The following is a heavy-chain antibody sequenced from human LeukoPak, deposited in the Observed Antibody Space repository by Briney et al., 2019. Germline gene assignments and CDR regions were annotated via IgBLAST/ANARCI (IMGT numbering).Heavy chain of an antibody. J-gene: IGHJ5*02. CDR2: VFHTGDT. CDR1: GDSIYSKW. D-gene: IGHD4-11*01. Sequence: PSETLSLTCAVYGDSIYSKWWSWVRQPPGKGLEWIGEVFHTGDTKHNPSLKSRVTMSVDKSKNQFSLKLNSVTATDTAVYYCASSNDYIWFDPWGQGALVTVSA. CDR3: ASSNDYIWFDP. V-gene: IGHV4-4*02.